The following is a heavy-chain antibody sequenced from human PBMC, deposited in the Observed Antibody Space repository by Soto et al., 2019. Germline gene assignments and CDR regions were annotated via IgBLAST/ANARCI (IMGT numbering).Heavy chain of an antibody. Sequence: PGESLKISCKGSGYSFTIYWIGWVRQMPGKGLEWMGIIYPGDSDTRYSPSFQGQVTISADKSISTAYLQWSSLKASDTAMYYCARQGGYCSGGSCYFKVSWFDPWGQGTLVTVSS. CDR2: IYPGDSDT. CDR3: ARQGGYCSGGSCYFKVSWFDP. V-gene: IGHV5-51*01. CDR1: GYSFTIYW. J-gene: IGHJ5*02. D-gene: IGHD2-15*01.